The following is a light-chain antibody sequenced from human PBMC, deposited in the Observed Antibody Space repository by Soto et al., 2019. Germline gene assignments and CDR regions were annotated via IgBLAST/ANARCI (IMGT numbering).Light chain of an antibody. CDR1: HDVSIS. Sequence: EILLAQSPATLSLSPGATATLSCKASHDVSISLAWYQQKPGQAPRLLIHYASNRATGVPARFSGSGSGRDFTLTITSLEPDDFAVYYCQQRSTWLCTFGQGTKLEV. J-gene: IGKJ2*02. CDR3: QQRSTWLCT. V-gene: IGKV3-11*02. CDR2: YAS.